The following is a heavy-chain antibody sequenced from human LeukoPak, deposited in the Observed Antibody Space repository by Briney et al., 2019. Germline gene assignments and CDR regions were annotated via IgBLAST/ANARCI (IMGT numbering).Heavy chain of an antibody. J-gene: IGHJ4*02. CDR2: INHSGST. CDR3: ARGHQLLRYFDY. V-gene: IGHV4-34*01. Sequence: SETLSLTCAVYGGSFSGYYWSWIRQPPGKGLEWIGEINHSGSTNYNPSLKSRATISVDTSKNQFSLKLGSVTAADTAVYYCARGHQLLRYFDYWGQGTLVTVSS. D-gene: IGHD2-2*01. CDR1: GGSFSGYY.